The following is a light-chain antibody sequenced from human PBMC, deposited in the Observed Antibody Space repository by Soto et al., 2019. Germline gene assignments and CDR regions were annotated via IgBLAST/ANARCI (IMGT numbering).Light chain of an antibody. CDR1: QSVNMH. CDR3: QQRSNWPGT. J-gene: IGKJ1*01. V-gene: IGKV3-11*01. CDR2: DAS. Sequence: EIVLTQSPATLSLSPGERATLSCRASQSVNMHLAWYQQKPGQAPRLLIFDASNRTTGIPARFSGSGSGTDFTLTISRLEPEYFAVYYCQQRSNWPGTFGQGTKVEVK.